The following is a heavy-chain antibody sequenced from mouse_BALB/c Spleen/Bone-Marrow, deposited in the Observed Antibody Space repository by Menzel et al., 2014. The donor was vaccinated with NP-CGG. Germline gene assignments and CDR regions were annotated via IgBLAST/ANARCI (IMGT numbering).Heavy chain of an antibody. V-gene: IGHV1-31*01. CDR1: GYSFTGYY. CDR2: IYPYNGVS. J-gene: IGHJ1*01. CDR3: ESRGEYFDV. Sequence: EVQLQQSGPELVKPEASVKISCKASGYSFTGYYMHWVKQSHGNSLDWIGYIYPYNGVSSYNQKFKGKATLTVDKSSSTAYMELRSLTSDDSAVYYCESRGEYFDVWGAGTTVTVSS.